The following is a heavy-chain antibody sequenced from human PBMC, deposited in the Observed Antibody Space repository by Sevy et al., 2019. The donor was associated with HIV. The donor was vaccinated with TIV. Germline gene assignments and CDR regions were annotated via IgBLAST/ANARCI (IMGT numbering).Heavy chain of an antibody. CDR3: ARGKSGYGYALNY. Sequence: GGSLRLSCAASGFTVNSNYMTWVRQAPGKGLEGVSVIHSDDTTYHADSVKDRLTISRYNLKNTLYLHMSSLRAEDTAVYYCARGKSGYGYALNYWGQGTLVTVSS. D-gene: IGHD5-18*01. CDR1: GFTVNSNY. V-gene: IGHV3-66*01. CDR2: IHSDDTT. J-gene: IGHJ4*02.